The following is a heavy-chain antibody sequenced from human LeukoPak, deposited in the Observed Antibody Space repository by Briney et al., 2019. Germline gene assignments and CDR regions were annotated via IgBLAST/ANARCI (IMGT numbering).Heavy chain of an antibody. CDR1: GDSISAFY. CDR3: ARGGASSEWFDP. D-gene: IGHD6-25*01. CDR2: IHSSGTT. J-gene: IGHJ5*02. Sequence: SETLSLTCTVPGDSISAFYWSWIRQTPGKGLEWISFIHSSGTTNYNPSLKSRVSISVDTSNNQFSLRVTSVIAADTAVYYCARGGASSEWFDPWGQGTLVTVSS. V-gene: IGHV4-59*01.